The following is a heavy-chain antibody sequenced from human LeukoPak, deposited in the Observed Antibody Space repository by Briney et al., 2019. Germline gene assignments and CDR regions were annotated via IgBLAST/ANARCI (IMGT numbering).Heavy chain of an antibody. CDR2: IYYSGST. V-gene: IGHV4-59*01. CDR3: ARVVVPAAIDY. J-gene: IGHJ4*02. Sequence: PSETLSLTCTVSGGSISSYYWSWIRQPPGKGLEWIGYIYYSGSTNYNPSLKSRVTISVGTSKNQFSLKLSSVTAADTAVYYCARVVVPAAIDYWGQGTLVTVSS. D-gene: IGHD2-2*02. CDR1: GGSISSYY.